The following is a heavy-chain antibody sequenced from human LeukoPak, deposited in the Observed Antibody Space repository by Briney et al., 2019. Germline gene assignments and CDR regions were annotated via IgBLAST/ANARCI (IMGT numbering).Heavy chain of an antibody. CDR2: IYRDGST. D-gene: IGHD1-26*01. Sequence: PGGSLRLSCAASGFTVSNNYMSWVRQAPGKGLEWLSVIYRDGSTFYADSVKGRFIISRDNSKNTLYLQMNILRAEDAAVYYCAREGYSRAFDIWGQGTMVTVSS. CDR3: AREGYSRAFDI. V-gene: IGHV3-53*01. CDR1: GFTVSNNY. J-gene: IGHJ3*02.